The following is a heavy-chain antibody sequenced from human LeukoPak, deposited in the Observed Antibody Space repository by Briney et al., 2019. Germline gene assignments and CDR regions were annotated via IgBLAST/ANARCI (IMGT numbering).Heavy chain of an antibody. V-gene: IGHV1-2*06. CDR2: LNPNSGGK. J-gene: IGHJ4*02. CDR1: GYTFTSYY. CDR3: ATRGTGRPFDY. Sequence: SVKLFCKACGYTFTSYYMHCVPHHPVQGLEYMARLNPNSGGKNYAQEIQRRVTTTRDTSISTAYRELSRLTSDDPAVYYCATRGTGRPFDYWGQGTLVIVSS.